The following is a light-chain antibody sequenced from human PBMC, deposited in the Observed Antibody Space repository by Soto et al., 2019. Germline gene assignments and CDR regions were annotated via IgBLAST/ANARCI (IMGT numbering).Light chain of an antibody. CDR3: QQYNDWPPWT. CDR2: AAS. V-gene: IGKV3D-15*01. Sequence: EVVMTQSPASLSVSPGERATLSCRASQSISSHLVWYQQKPGQAPRLVIYAASIRATGIPARFSGSGSGTEFTLNINGLQSEDFAVYYCQQYNDWPPWTFGQGTKV. CDR1: QSISSH. J-gene: IGKJ1*01.